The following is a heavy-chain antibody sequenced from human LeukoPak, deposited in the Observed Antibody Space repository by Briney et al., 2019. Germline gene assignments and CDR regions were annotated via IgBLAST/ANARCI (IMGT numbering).Heavy chain of an antibody. Sequence: PSETLSLTCTVSGGSISSYYWSWIRQPAGKGLEWIGRIYTSGSTNYNPSLKSRVTMSVDTPKNQFSLKLSSVTAADTAVYYCARAPQSSWYGRSWFDPWGQGTLVTVSS. CDR3: ARAPQSSWYGRSWFDP. D-gene: IGHD6-13*01. CDR2: IYTSGST. V-gene: IGHV4-4*07. CDR1: GGSISSYY. J-gene: IGHJ5*02.